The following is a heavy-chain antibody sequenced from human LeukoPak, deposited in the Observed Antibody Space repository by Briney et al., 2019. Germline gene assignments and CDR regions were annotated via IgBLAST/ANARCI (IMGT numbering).Heavy chain of an antibody. V-gene: IGHV3-7*01. D-gene: IGHD3-3*02. CDR2: IKQDGSEK. CDR3: ARAHFDWFDY. Sequence: GGSLRLSCAASGFTFSSYGMSWVRQAPGKGLEWVANIKQDGSEKYYVDSVKGRFTISRDNAKNSLYLQMNSLRAEDTAVYYCARAHFDWFDYWGQGTLVTVSS. J-gene: IGHJ5*01. CDR1: GFTFSSYG.